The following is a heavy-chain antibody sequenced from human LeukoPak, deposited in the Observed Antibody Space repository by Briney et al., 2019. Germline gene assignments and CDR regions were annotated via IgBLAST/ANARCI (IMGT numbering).Heavy chain of an antibody. CDR2: IYHSGLT. CDR1: NVSFTTTNW. Sequence: SGTLSLTCAISNVSFTTTNWWSWVRQPPGKGLEWIGEIYHSGLTNCNPSLKSRLTISVDKSKNHFSLNLSSVTAADTAVYYCARHVRVEMAQQLRKYYMDVWGKGTTVTISS. J-gene: IGHJ6*03. CDR3: ARHVRVEMAQQLRKYYMDV. D-gene: IGHD5-24*01. V-gene: IGHV4-4*02.